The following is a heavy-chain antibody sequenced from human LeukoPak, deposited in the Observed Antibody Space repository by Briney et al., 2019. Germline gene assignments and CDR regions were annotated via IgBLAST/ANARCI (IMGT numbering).Heavy chain of an antibody. CDR2: ISGNGGST. CDR1: GFTFSSYA. Sequence: GGSLRLSCAASGFTFSSYALSWVRQAPGKGLEGVSAISGNGGSTYYADSVKGRFTISRDNSKSTLYLQMNSLRAEDTAVYYCARGGITMIVVVHWGQGTLVTVSS. D-gene: IGHD3-22*01. J-gene: IGHJ4*02. V-gene: IGHV3-23*01. CDR3: ARGGITMIVVVH.